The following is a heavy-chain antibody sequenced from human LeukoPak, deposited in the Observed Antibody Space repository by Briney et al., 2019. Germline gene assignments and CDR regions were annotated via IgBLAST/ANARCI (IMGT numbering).Heavy chain of an antibody. J-gene: IGHJ4*02. CDR1: GYSFTSYW. CDR2: IYPGDSDT. Sequence: GESLKISCKGSGYSFTSYWIAWVRQMPGEGLEWMGIIYPGDSDTRYSPSFKGQVTISADKSISTAYLQWSGLKASDTAMYYCARQIGSSGYFDFWGQGTLVTVSS. V-gene: IGHV5-51*01. CDR3: ARQIGSSGYFDF. D-gene: IGHD6-19*01.